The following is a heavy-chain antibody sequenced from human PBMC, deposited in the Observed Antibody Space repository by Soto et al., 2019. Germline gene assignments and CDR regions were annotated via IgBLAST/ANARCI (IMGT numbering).Heavy chain of an antibody. CDR1: GFTFSNAW. CDR2: IKSKTDGGTT. J-gene: IGHJ4*01. Sequence: GGSLRLSCAASGFTFSNAWMSWVRQAPGKGLEWVARIKSKTDGGTTDYAAPVKGSFTISRDDSKNTLYLQMNSLKTENTAVYYSTTDTGYSCGWCYCDYWVQGTLVTISS. D-gene: IGHD6-19*01. CDR3: TTDTGYSCGWCYCDY. V-gene: IGHV3-15*01.